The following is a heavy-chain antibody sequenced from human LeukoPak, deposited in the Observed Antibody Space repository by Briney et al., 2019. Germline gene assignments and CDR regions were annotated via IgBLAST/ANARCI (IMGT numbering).Heavy chain of an antibody. J-gene: IGHJ3*02. D-gene: IGHD6-13*01. Sequence: LPGGSLRLSCAASGFTFSSYGMHWIRQAPGKGLEWVAVIWSDGSHKYYADSMKGRFTISRDNSKNMVYLQMDSLRVEDTAVYYCVSAAGAFDMWGQGTLVTVSS. V-gene: IGHV3-33*01. CDR3: VSAAGAFDM. CDR1: GFTFSSYG. CDR2: IWSDGSHK.